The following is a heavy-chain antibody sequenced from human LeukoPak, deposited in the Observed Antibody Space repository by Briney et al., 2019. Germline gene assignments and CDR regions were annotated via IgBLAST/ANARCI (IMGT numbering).Heavy chain of an antibody. CDR3: AREGSHYYDSSGYRGYWFDP. J-gene: IGHJ5*02. V-gene: IGHV1-46*01. CDR2: INPSGGST. CDR1: GYTFTSYY. Sequence: ASVKVSCKASGYTFTSYYMRWVRQAPGQGLEWMGIINPSGGSTSYAQKFQGRVTMTRDTSMSTVYMELSRLRSEDTAVYYCAREGSHYYDSSGYRGYWFDPWGQGTLVTVCS. D-gene: IGHD3-22*01.